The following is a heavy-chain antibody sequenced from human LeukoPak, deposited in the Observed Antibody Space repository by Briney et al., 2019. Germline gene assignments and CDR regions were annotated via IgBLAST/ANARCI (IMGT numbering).Heavy chain of an antibody. V-gene: IGHV3-23*01. CDR3: AKEGSNYYAMDV. CDR1: GXTFSSYA. J-gene: IGHJ6*02. Sequence: GGSLRLSWAASGXTFSSYAVSWVRQAPGKGLEWVSAISGSGGSTYYADSVRGRFTNSRDKYKNTLYLQMNSLRAEDTAVYYCAKEGSNYYAMDVWGPGTTVTVSS. CDR2: ISGSGGST.